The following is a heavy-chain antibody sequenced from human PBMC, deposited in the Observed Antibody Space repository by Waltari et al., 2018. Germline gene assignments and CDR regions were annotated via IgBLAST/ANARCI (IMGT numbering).Heavy chain of an antibody. CDR2: IDPDDGET. Sequence: EVQLVQSGAEVKKPGATVKISCKVSGYTFTDYYMHWVQQAPGKGLEWMGLIDPDDGETVYAEKFQGRVTITADTSTDTAYMELSSLRSEDTAVYYCATAGRYYDILTGPRWSQGALVTVS. J-gene: IGHJ4*02. CDR3: ATAGRYYDILTGPR. D-gene: IGHD3-9*01. V-gene: IGHV1-69-2*01. CDR1: GYTFTDYY.